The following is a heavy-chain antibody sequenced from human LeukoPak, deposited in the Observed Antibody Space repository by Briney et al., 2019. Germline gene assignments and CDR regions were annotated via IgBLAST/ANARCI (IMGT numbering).Heavy chain of an antibody. V-gene: IGHV3-30-3*01. Sequence: PGGSLRLSCAASGFTFSSYAMHWVRQAPGKGLEWVAVISYDGSNKYYADSVKGRFTISRDNSKNTLYLRMNSLRAEDTAVYYCARDVYGFFDYWGQGTLVTVSS. CDR2: ISYDGSNK. CDR3: ARDVYGFFDY. D-gene: IGHD2-2*03. CDR1: GFTFSSYA. J-gene: IGHJ4*02.